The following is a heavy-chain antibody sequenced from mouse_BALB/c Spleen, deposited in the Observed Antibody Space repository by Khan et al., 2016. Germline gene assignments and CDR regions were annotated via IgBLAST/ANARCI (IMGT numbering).Heavy chain of an antibody. CDR3: AAISTVDY. J-gene: IGHJ2*01. V-gene: IGHV1-69*02. D-gene: IGHD1-2*01. CDR2: IDPSASYP. CDR1: GYTFTSYW. Sequence: QVQLQQSGAELVKPGASVKLSCEASGYTFTSYWMHWVKQRPGQGLEWIGEIDPSASYPNSNQKIKGKATFTIDNSSSTAPMQLRSLTSEDSAVYYCAAISTVDYWGQGTTLTVSS.